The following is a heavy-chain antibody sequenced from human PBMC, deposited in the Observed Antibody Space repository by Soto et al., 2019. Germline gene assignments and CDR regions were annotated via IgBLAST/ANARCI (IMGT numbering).Heavy chain of an antibody. CDR2: INAGNGNT. V-gene: IGHV1-3*01. J-gene: IGHJ3*02. D-gene: IGHD3-22*01. CDR3: ARVRRYDSSGYGSLGAFDI. CDR1: GYTFTSYA. Sequence: GASVKVSCKASGYTFTSYAMHWVRQAPGQRLEWMGWINAGNGNTKYSQKFQGRVTITRDTSASTAYMELSSLRSEDTAVYYCARVRRYDSSGYGSLGAFDIWGQGTMVTVSS.